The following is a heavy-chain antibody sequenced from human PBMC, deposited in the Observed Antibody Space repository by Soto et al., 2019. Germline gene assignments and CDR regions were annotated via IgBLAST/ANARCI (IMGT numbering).Heavy chain of an antibody. J-gene: IGHJ5*02. CDR3: ANGIAARPGPNWFDP. D-gene: IGHD6-6*01. CDR2: ISGSGGST. Sequence: EVQLLESGGGLVQPGGSLRLSCAASGFTFSSYAMSWVRQAPGKGLEWVSAISGSGGSTYYADSVKGRFTISRDNSKNTLYLQMNSLRAEDTAVYYCANGIAARPGPNWFDPWGQGTLVTVSS. CDR1: GFTFSSYA. V-gene: IGHV3-23*01.